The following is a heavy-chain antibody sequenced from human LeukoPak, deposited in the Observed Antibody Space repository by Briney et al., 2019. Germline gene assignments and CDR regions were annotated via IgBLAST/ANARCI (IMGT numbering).Heavy chain of an antibody. J-gene: IGHJ6*02. Sequence: GGSLRLSCAASGFTFSSYGMHWVRQAPGKGLEWVAVIWYDGSNKYYADSVKGRFTISRDNSKNTLYLQMNSLRDEDTAVYYCARDAFGVVTVYYYYGMDVWGQGTTVTVSS. D-gene: IGHD3-3*01. V-gene: IGHV3-33*01. CDR1: GFTFSSYG. CDR2: IWYDGSNK. CDR3: ARDAFGVVTVYYYYGMDV.